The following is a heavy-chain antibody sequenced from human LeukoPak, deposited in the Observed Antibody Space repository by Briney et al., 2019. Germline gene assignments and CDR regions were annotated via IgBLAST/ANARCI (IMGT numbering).Heavy chain of an antibody. CDR2: IYHSGST. Sequence: SETLSLTCTVSGGSISSGGYYWSWIRQHPGKGLEWIGYIYHSGSTYYNPSLKSRVTISVDTSKNQFSLKLSSVTAADTAVYYCARAGYYDSSGYGMDVWGQGTTVTVSS. J-gene: IGHJ6*02. CDR3: ARAGYYDSSGYGMDV. V-gene: IGHV4-31*03. D-gene: IGHD3-22*01. CDR1: GGSISSGGYY.